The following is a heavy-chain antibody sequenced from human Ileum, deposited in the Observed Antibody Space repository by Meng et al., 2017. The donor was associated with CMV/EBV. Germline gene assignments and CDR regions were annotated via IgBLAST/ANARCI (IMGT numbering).Heavy chain of an antibody. CDR3: TYGWPLKY. V-gene: IGHV6-1*01. J-gene: IGHJ4*02. CDR1: DSVSISTES. CDR2: TSYGSKWYY. D-gene: IGHD3-10*01. Sequence: QVQLHQSGPGLVKPSQTLSLTCAGDSVSISTESWNWIRQSPSRGLEWLGRTSYGSKWYYEYAVSVKSRITIIPDTSQNQISLQLNSVTPDDTAVYYCTYGWPLKYWGQGSLVTVSS.